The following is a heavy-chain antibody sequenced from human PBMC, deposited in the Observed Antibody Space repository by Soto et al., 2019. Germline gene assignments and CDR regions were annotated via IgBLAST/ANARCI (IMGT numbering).Heavy chain of an antibody. J-gene: IGHJ1*01. Sequence: GGSPRLSCAASGFTFSSPWMSWVRQAPGKGLEWVALINQDGSATYFVDSVKGRFTISRDNGKKSVFLQMNNLRAEDTGIYHCARGGWENDWGQGTLVTVSS. D-gene: IGHD1-26*01. CDR2: INQDGSAT. CDR1: GFTFSSPW. CDR3: ARGGWEND. V-gene: IGHV3-7*03.